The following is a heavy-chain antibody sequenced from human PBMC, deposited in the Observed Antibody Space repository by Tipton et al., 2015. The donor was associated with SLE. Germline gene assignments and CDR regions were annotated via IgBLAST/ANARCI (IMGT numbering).Heavy chain of an antibody. CDR3: ARHAGGVGATP. D-gene: IGHD1-26*01. J-gene: IGHJ5*02. Sequence: TLSLTCAVYGGSFSGYYWSWIRQPPGKGLEWIGEINHSGSTNYNPSLKSRFTISVDTSKNQFSLKCRSVTAADTAVYFCARHAGGVGATPWGQGTLVIVSS. CDR1: GGSFSGYY. CDR2: INHSGST. V-gene: IGHV4-34*01.